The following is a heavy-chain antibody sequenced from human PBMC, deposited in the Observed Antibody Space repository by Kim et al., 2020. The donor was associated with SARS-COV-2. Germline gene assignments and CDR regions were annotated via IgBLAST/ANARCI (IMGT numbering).Heavy chain of an antibody. Sequence: YAEPVKGRLTISSDDSKNTLYVQMNSLKTEDTAVYYCTTTSIVGATSFDYWGQGTLVTVSS. D-gene: IGHD1-26*01. V-gene: IGHV3-15*01. J-gene: IGHJ4*02. CDR3: TTTSIVGATSFDY.